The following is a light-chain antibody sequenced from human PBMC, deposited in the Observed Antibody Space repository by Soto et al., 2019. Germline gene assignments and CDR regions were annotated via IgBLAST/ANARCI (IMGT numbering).Light chain of an antibody. CDR3: FSFTTDWTHV. CDR1: SSDIGAYNY. J-gene: IGLJ1*01. Sequence: HSVLTXPASVSGSPGQSITISCTGSSSDIGAYNYVSWFQQYPGKAPKLIISEVSNRPSGVSNRFSGSKSGTAASLTISGLQTEDEADYFCFSFTTDWTHVFGTGTKVTVL. CDR2: EVS. V-gene: IGLV2-14*01.